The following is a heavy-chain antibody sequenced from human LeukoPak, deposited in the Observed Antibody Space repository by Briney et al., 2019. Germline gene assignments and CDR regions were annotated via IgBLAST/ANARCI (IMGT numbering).Heavy chain of an antibody. CDR3: ARWDSGEWFHDAFDI. J-gene: IGHJ3*02. D-gene: IGHD3-3*01. CDR2: IYHSGST. Sequence: SETPFPPCGVSGYFINRGYFWGWIRQPPGKGLEWVGSIYHSGSTYYNPSLKSRVTISVDTSKNQFSLKLRSVTAADTALYYCARWDSGEWFHDAFDIWGQGTRVTVSS. CDR1: GYFINRGYF. V-gene: IGHV4-38-2*01.